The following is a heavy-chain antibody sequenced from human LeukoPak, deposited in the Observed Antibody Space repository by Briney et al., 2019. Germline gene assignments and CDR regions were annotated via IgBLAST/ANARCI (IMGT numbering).Heavy chain of an antibody. Sequence: PGGSLRLSCAASGFTFSSYWMHWVRQAPGKGLVWVSRINNDGSSTRYADSVKGRFTISRDNAKNTLYLQMNRLSAEDAAVYYCARPTKEGSSWYWWFDRWGQGTLVAVS. CDR2: INNDGSST. CDR3: ARPTKEGSSWYWWFDR. V-gene: IGHV3-74*01. CDR1: GFTFSSYW. D-gene: IGHD6-13*01. J-gene: IGHJ5*02.